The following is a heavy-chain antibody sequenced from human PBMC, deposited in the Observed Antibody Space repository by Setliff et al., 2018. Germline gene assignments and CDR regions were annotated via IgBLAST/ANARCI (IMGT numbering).Heavy chain of an antibody. CDR3: ARDTYIGDFWSGYYIQGRFDP. J-gene: IGHJ5*02. CDR1: GYTFSTYG. CDR2: FDPEDGET. V-gene: IGHV1-24*01. D-gene: IGHD3-3*01. Sequence: GASVKVSCKDSGYTFSTYGISWVRQAPGQGLEWMGGFDPEDGETIYAQKFQGRVTMTEDTSTDTAYMGLSSLRSEDTAVYYCARDTYIGDFWSGYYIQGRFDPWGQGTLVTVSS.